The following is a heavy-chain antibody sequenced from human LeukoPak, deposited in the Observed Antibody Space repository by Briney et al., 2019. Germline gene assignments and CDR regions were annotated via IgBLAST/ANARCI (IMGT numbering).Heavy chain of an antibody. D-gene: IGHD2-15*01. V-gene: IGHV5-51*01. CDR3: ARRVRCSGGSCSYYFDY. J-gene: IGHJ4*02. CDR2: IYPGDSDT. Sequence: GESLKISCKGSGYSFTSYRIGRVRQMPGKGLEWMGIIYPGDSDTRYSPSFQGQVTISADKSISTAYLQWSSLKASDTAMYYCARRVRCSGGSCSYYFDYWGQGALVTVSS. CDR1: GYSFTSYR.